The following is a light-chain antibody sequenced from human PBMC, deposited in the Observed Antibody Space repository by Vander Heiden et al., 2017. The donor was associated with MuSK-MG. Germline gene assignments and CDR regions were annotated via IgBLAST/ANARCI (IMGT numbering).Light chain of an antibody. CDR2: GAS. CDR1: QSITNDY. J-gene: IGKJ4*01. CDR3: QQYDSSPVT. Sequence: EIVFTQSPDILSSSPGDRATLSCRASQSITNDYLAWYRQKPGQAPRLLIYGASFRATGIPDRFSGSGSGRDFTLTIDRLEPEDFAMYYCQQYDSSPVTFGGGTKV. V-gene: IGKV3-20*01.